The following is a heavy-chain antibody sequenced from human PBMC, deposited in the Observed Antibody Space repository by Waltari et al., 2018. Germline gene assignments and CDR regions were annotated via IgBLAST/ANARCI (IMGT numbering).Heavy chain of an antibody. CDR1: GGSISSGGYY. CDR3: ARGVFASYRNSKWYFDL. V-gene: IGHV4-31*03. D-gene: IGHD4-4*01. J-gene: IGHJ2*01. CDR2: IYYRGST. Sequence: QVQLQESGPGLVKPSQTLSLTCTVSGGSISSGGYYWSWIRQHPGKGLEWIGYIYYRGSTYYNPSLKSRVTISVDTSKNQFSLKLSSVTAADTAVYYCARGVFASYRNSKWYFDLWGRGTLVTVSS.